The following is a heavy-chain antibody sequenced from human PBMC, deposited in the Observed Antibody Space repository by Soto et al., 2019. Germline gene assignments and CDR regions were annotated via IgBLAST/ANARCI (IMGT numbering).Heavy chain of an antibody. Sequence: QVQLVQSGAEVKKPGASVKVSCKASGYTFTNYVISWVRQAPGQGLEWMGWISAYNGNTNYAQKLQGRVTMTTDAPTSTAGMELRRPRSDDTAVYYCAWYHGYYCGYWGQGTLVIVSS. J-gene: IGHJ4*02. CDR3: AWYHGYYCGY. CDR1: GYTFTNYV. D-gene: IGHD1-20*01. V-gene: IGHV1-18*01. CDR2: ISAYNGNT.